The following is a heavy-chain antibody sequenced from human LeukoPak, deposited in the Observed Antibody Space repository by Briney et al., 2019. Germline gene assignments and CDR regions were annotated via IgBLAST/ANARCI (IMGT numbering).Heavy chain of an antibody. Sequence: PSQTLSLTCAVSGGSLSSGGYSWSWIRPPPGKGLEWIGYIYHSGSTYYNPPLKSRVTISVDRSKNQFSLKLSSVTAADTAVYYCAREGPRPNWGSTDAFDIWGQGTMVTVSS. CDR1: GGSLSSGGYS. D-gene: IGHD7-27*01. CDR2: IYHSGST. J-gene: IGHJ3*02. CDR3: AREGPRPNWGSTDAFDI. V-gene: IGHV4-30-2*01.